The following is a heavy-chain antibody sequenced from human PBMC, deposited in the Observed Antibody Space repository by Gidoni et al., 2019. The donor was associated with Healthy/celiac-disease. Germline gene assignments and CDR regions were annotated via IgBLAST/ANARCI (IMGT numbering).Heavy chain of an antibody. CDR1: GFSLSNARMG. V-gene: IGHV2-26*01. CDR2: IFSNDEK. J-gene: IGHJ3*02. D-gene: IGHD3-9*01. CDR3: ARIRNYDILTGYYNSDAFDI. Sequence: QVTLKESGPVLVKPTETLTLTCTVSGFSLSNARMGVSWIRQPPGKALEWLAHIFSNDEKSYSTSLKSRLTISKDTSKSQVVLTMTNMDPVDTATYYCARIRNYDILTGYYNSDAFDIWGQGTMVTVSS.